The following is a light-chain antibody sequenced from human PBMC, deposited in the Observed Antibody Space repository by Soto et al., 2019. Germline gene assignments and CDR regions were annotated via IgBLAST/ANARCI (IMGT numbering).Light chain of an antibody. CDR2: GAS. CDR1: QSLSNSE. CDR3: QQYGSSPLT. Sequence: EVVMTQSPATLSVSPGERATLSCRASQSLSNSELAWYQQKPGQAPRLLIYGASSRATGIPDRFSGRGSGTDFTLTISRLEPEDFAVYYCQQYGSSPLTFGGGTKVDI. J-gene: IGKJ4*01. V-gene: IGKV3-20*01.